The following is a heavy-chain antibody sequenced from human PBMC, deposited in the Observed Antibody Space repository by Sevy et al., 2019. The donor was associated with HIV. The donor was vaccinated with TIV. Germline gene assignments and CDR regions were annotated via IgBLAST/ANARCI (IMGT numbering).Heavy chain of an antibody. Sequence: ASVKVSCEASGYTFTSYGISWVRQAPGQGLEWMGWISAYTGSTHYAQKLQGRVIMTTDTSTSTAYLELRSLRSDDTAVYYCATDSESSAWDAFDIWGQGTMVTVSS. D-gene: IGHD6-19*01. CDR3: ATDSESSAWDAFDI. V-gene: IGHV1-18*01. J-gene: IGHJ3*02. CDR2: ISAYTGST. CDR1: GYTFTSYG.